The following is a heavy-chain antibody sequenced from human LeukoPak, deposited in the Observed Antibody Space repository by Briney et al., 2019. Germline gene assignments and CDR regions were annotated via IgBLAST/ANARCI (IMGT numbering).Heavy chain of an antibody. CDR3: AKMVRSSDQEDY. CDR1: GFRFNIYA. Sequence: GGSLRLSCAASGFRFNIYAMYWVRQAPAKGLEGVAFISSIGSATDYVDSVRGRFTVSRDNSKNTMYLQMSNLRAEDTAVYYCAKMVRSSDQEDYWGRGTLVTASS. V-gene: IGHV3-23*01. D-gene: IGHD4/OR15-4a*01. J-gene: IGHJ4*02. CDR2: ISSIGSAT.